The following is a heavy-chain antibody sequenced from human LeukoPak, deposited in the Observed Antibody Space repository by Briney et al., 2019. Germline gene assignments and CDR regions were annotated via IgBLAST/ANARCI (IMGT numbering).Heavy chain of an antibody. CDR3: ASRYCTGVNCFAASYMCMDV. CDR1: GFTFSSYA. CDR2: IKQDGSEK. V-gene: IGHV3-7*01. Sequence: GGSLRLSCAASGFTFSSYAMHWVRQAPGKGLEWVANIKQDGSEKYYVDSVKGRFTISRDNAKNSLYLQMNSLRAEDTAVYFCASRYCTGVNCFAASYMCMDVWGKGTTVTVSS. D-gene: IGHD2-8*02. J-gene: IGHJ6*03.